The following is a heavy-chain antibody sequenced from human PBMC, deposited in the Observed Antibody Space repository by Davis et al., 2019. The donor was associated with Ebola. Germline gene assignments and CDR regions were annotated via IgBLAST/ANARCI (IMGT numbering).Heavy chain of an antibody. V-gene: IGHV2-70*11. CDR2: IDWDDDK. Sequence: SGPTLVKPTQTLTLTCTFSGFSLSTSGMCVGWIRQPPGKALEWLARIDWDDDKYYSTSLKTRLTISKDTSKNQVVLTMTNMDPVDTATYYCARIKLEWLQYYFDYWGQGTLVTVSS. J-gene: IGHJ4*02. CDR1: GFSLSTSGMC. CDR3: ARIKLEWLQYYFDY. D-gene: IGHD3-3*01.